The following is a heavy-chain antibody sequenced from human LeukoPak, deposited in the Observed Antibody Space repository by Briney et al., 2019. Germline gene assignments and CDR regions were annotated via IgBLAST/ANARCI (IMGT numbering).Heavy chain of an antibody. J-gene: IGHJ4*02. V-gene: IGHV1-8*03. Sequence: ASVKVSCKASGYTFSSYDINWVRQATGQGPEWMGWMDTNTGNTGYAQKFQGRVTISRDTSISTAYMELSSLRSEDTAVYYCVRGKGIVATRRFDYWGQGTLVTASS. CDR3: VRGKGIVATRRFDY. CDR2: MDTNTGNT. CDR1: GYTFSSYD. D-gene: IGHD5-12*01.